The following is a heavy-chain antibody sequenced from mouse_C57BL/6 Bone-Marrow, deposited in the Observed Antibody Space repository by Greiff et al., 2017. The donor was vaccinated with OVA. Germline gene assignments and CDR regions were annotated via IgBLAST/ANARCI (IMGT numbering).Heavy chain of an antibody. CDR1: GFNINDDY. D-gene: IGHD1-1*01. J-gene: IGHJ1*03. V-gene: IGHV14-4*01. CDR2: IDPENGDT. CDR3: TTDYGSSYCWYFDV. Sequence: VQLQQSGAELVRPGASVKLSCTASGFNINDDYMHWVKQRPDQGLEWIGWIDPENGDTEYASQFQGKATLTADTSSNTAYLQLSSLTSEDTAVNYCTTDYGSSYCWYFDVWGTGTTVTVSS.